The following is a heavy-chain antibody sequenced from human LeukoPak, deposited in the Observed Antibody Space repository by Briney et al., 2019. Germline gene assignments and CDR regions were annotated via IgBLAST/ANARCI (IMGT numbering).Heavy chain of an antibody. CDR1: GFTFSSYE. D-gene: IGHD3-16*01. V-gene: IGHV3-48*03. Sequence: GGSLRLSCAASGFTFSSYEMHWVRQAPGKGLEWVSYISSSGSTIYYADSVKGRFTISRDNSKITLYLQMNSLRAEDTAVYYCAKDDDWGRYKHWGQGTLVTVSS. J-gene: IGHJ1*01. CDR2: ISSSGSTI. CDR3: AKDDDWGRYKH.